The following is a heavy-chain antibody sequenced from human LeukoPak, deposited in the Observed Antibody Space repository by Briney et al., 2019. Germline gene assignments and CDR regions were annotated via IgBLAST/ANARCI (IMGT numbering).Heavy chain of an antibody. CDR1: GGSISSSHYY. Sequence: PSETLSLTCTVSGGSISSSHYYWDWIRQPPGKGLEWIGEINHSGSTNYNPSLKSRVTISVDTSKNQFSLKLSSVTAADTAVYYCARETPYGSGSYPFDYWGQGTLVTVSS. V-gene: IGHV4-39*07. J-gene: IGHJ4*02. D-gene: IGHD3-10*01. CDR3: ARETPYGSGSYPFDY. CDR2: INHSGST.